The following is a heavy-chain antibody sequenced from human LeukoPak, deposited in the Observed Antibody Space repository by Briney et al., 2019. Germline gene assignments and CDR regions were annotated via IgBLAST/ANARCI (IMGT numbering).Heavy chain of an antibody. CDR3: ASPNWEGYYYSMDV. D-gene: IGHD7-27*01. V-gene: IGHV4-39*07. CDR2: IYYSGST. J-gene: IGHJ6*02. Sequence: PSETLSLTCTVSGGSISSSSYYWGWIRQPPGKGLEWIGSIYYSGSTYYNPSLKSRVTISVDTSKNQFSLKLSSVTAADTAVYYCASPNWEGYYYSMDVWGQGTTVTVSS. CDR1: GGSISSSSYY.